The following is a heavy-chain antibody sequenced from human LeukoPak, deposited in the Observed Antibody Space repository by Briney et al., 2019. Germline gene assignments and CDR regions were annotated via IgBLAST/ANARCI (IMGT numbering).Heavy chain of an antibody. V-gene: IGHV3-23*01. D-gene: IGHD1-1*01. J-gene: IGHJ4*02. CDR1: GFTFSNYA. Sequence: GGSLSLSCAASGFTFSNYAMSWVRQAPGKGLEWVSGISGSSGGTNYADPVKGRFTISRDNSRNTLYLQMNSLRAEDTAIYYCAKDGGPTVFYYFDYWGQGTLITVAS. CDR3: AKDGGPTVFYYFDY. CDR2: ISGSSGGT.